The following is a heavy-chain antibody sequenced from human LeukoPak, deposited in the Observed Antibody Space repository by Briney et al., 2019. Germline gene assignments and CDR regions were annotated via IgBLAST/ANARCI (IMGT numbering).Heavy chain of an antibody. J-gene: IGHJ4*02. CDR2: ISYDGSNK. CDR3: ARDGPDYGDYINFDY. Sequence: GGSLRLSCAASGFTFSSYAMHWVRQAPGKGLEWVAVISYDGSNKYYADSVKGRFTISRDNSKNTLYLQMNSLRADDTAVYCCARDGPDYGDYINFDYWGQGTLVTVSS. V-gene: IGHV3-30*04. D-gene: IGHD4-17*01. CDR1: GFTFSSYA.